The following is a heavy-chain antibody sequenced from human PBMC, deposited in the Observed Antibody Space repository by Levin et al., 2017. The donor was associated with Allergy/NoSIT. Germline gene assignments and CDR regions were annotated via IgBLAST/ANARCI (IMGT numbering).Heavy chain of an antibody. D-gene: IGHD3-10*01. Sequence: PGGSLRLSCAASGFTVSSNYMSWVRQAPGKGLEWVSVIYSGGSTYYADSVKGRFTISRDNSKNTLYLQMNSLRAEDTAVYYCASAMVRSLGGMDVWGQGTTVTVSS. V-gene: IGHV3-53*01. CDR1: GFTVSSNY. J-gene: IGHJ6*02. CDR3: ASAMVRSLGGMDV. CDR2: IYSGGST.